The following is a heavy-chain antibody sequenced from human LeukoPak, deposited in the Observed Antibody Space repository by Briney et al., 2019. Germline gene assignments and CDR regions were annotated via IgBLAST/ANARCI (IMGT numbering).Heavy chain of an antibody. CDR2: IKQDGSEI. CDR1: GFTFSRYW. V-gene: IGHV3-7*01. CDR3: ARAHF. J-gene: IGHJ4*02. Sequence: PGGSLRLSCVASGFTFSRYWMSWVRQAPGKGLEWVANIKQDGSEIYYVESVRGRFTISRDNAKNSLYLQMNSLRAEDTAVYYCARAHFRGQGTLVTVSS.